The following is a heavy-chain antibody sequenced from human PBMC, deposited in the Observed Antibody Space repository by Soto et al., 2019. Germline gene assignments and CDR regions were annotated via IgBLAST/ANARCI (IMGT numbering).Heavy chain of an antibody. CDR2: IYYGGSS. J-gene: IGHJ4*02. CDR1: GDSISSRSYY. CDR3: VRHLGAGFFGDSGPDY. Sequence: SETLSLTCTVSGDSISSRSYYWGWIRQPQGKGLEWIASIYYGGSSYYNPSLKSRVTISVDTSNNKFSLTLSSVTAADTAVYYCVRHLGAGFFGDSGPDYWGQGILVTVSS. D-gene: IGHD1-26*01. V-gene: IGHV4-39*01.